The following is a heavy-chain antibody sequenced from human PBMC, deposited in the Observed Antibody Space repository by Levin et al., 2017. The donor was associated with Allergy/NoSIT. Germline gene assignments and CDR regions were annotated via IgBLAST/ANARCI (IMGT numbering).Heavy chain of an antibody. D-gene: IGHD3-3*01. CDR3: ARQLGNFWSGYNYFDY. CDR1: GFPFRSSE. J-gene: IGHJ4*02. CDR2: ISSTGSTI. V-gene: IGHV3-48*03. Sequence: LSLTCAASGFPFRSSEMNWVRRAPGKGLEWVSYISSTGSTIYSADSVKGRFTISRDNAKNSLYLHMNSLRAEDTAVYYCARQLGNFWSGYNYFDYWGQGTLVTVSS.